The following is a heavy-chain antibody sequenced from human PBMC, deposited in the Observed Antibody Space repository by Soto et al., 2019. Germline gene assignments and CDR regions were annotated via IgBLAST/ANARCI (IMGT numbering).Heavy chain of an antibody. CDR3: ARETEGENEYSSSWYPGYYFDY. Sequence: SETLSLTCTVSGGSISSGGYYWSWIRQHPGKGLEWIGYIYYSGSTYYNPSLKSRVTISVDTSKNQFSLKLSSVTAADTAVYYCARETEGENEYSSSWYPGYYFDYWGQGTLVTVSS. CDR2: IYYSGST. D-gene: IGHD6-13*01. J-gene: IGHJ4*02. CDR1: GGSISSGGYY. V-gene: IGHV4-31*03.